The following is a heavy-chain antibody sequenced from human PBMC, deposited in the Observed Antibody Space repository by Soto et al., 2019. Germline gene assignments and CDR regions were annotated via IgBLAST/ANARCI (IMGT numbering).Heavy chain of an antibody. J-gene: IGHJ4*02. CDR3: ASGVVATGYFDY. V-gene: IGHV3-72*01. CDR1: GFTFSDHY. D-gene: IGHD5-12*01. CDR2: SRDKVHSHTT. Sequence: EVQLAESGGGLVQPGGSLRLSCAASGFTFSDHYMDWVRQAPGKGLEWVGRSRDKVHSHTTEYAASVKGRFTISRGDSENSLYLQMNSLETEDTAVYYCASGVVATGYFDYWGQGTLVTVSS.